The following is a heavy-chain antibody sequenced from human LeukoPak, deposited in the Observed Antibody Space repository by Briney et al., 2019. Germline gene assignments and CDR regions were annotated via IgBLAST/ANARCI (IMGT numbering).Heavy chain of an antibody. V-gene: IGHV3-7*01. CDR1: GFTFSSYW. J-gene: IGHJ6*02. D-gene: IGHD6-19*01. Sequence: GGSLRLSCAASGFTFSSYWMSWVRQAPGKGLEWVANIKQDGSEKYYVDSVKGRFTISRDNAKNSLYLQMNSLRAEDTAVYYCASFTGYSSGWLHYYYYYGMDVWGQGTTVTVSS. CDR3: ASFTGYSSGWLHYYYYYGMDV. CDR2: IKQDGSEK.